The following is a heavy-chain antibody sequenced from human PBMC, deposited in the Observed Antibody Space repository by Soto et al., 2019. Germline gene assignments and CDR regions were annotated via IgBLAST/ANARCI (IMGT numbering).Heavy chain of an antibody. Sequence: GGSLRLSCAASGFTFSSYAMSWVRQAPGKGLEWVSAISGSGGSTYYADSVKGRFTISRDNSKNTLYLQMNSLRAEDTAVYYCAKGDSSSWAHYYYYYMDVWGKGTTVTVS. J-gene: IGHJ6*03. V-gene: IGHV3-23*01. CDR3: AKGDSSSWAHYYYYYMDV. D-gene: IGHD6-13*01. CDR1: GFTFSSYA. CDR2: ISGSGGST.